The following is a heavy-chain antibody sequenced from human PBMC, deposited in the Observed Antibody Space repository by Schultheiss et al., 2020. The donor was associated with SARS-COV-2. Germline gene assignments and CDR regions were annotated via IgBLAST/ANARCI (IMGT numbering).Heavy chain of an antibody. CDR1: GGSISSGGYY. Sequence: SKTLSLTCTVSGGSISSGGYYWSWIRQHPGKGLEWIGYIYYSGSTYYNPSLKSRVTISVDTSKNQFSLKLSSVTAADTAVYYCARGGTIFGVVSWFDPWGQGTLVTVSS. D-gene: IGHD3-3*01. CDR2: IYYSGST. CDR3: ARGGTIFGVVSWFDP. J-gene: IGHJ5*02. V-gene: IGHV4-31*03.